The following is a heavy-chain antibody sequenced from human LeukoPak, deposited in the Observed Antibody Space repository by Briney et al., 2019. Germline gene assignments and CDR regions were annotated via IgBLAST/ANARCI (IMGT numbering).Heavy chain of an antibody. V-gene: IGHV5-51*01. J-gene: IGHJ6*03. Sequence: EESLKFSCKGSGYSFTSYWIGWVRQMPGKGLEWMGIIYPGDSDTRYSPSFQGQVTISADKSISTAYLQWSSLKASDTAMYYCARHIEAAAGPTDYYYYMDVWGKGTTVTVSS. D-gene: IGHD6-13*01. CDR3: ARHIEAAAGPTDYYYYMDV. CDR2: IYPGDSDT. CDR1: GYSFTSYW.